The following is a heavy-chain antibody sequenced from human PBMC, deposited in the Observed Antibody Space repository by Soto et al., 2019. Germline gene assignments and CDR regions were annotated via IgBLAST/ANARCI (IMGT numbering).Heavy chain of an antibody. J-gene: IGHJ4*02. V-gene: IGHV1-18*01. Sequence: QVPLVQSGAEVKKPGASVKVSCKASGYTFTSYGISWVRQAPGQGLEWMGWISAYNGNTNYAQKLQGRVTMTTDTSTSTAYMELRSLRSDDTAVYYCARDMSDYDFWSGYPSEYYFDYWGQGTLVTVSS. D-gene: IGHD3-3*01. CDR2: ISAYNGNT. CDR3: ARDMSDYDFWSGYPSEYYFDY. CDR1: GYTFTSYG.